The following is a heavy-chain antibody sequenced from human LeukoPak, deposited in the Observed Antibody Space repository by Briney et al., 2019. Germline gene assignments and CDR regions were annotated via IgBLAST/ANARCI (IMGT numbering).Heavy chain of an antibody. D-gene: IGHD3-22*01. V-gene: IGHV3-23*01. CDR1: GFTFSSYA. J-gene: IGHJ4*02. Sequence: GGSLRLSCAASGFTFSSYAVSWVRQAPGKGLEWVSAISGSGGSTYYADSVKGRFTISRDNSKNTLYLQMNSLRAEDTAVYYCAKSWHSSGYFCYWGQGTLVTVSS. CDR2: ISGSGGST. CDR3: AKSWHSSGYFCY.